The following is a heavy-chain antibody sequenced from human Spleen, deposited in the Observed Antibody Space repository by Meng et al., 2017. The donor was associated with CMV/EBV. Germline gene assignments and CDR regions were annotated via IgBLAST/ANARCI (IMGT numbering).Heavy chain of an antibody. D-gene: IGHD4/OR15-4a*01. J-gene: IGHJ4*02. CDR3: ARVTEYGGNCFDS. V-gene: IGHV4-4*02. CDR1: GTSISTSNW. Sequence: GVSGTSISTSNWWSWVRQPPGKVLEWIGEVYHSGYTNYNPSLKSRVTMSVDRSKNQFSLKLSSVTAADTAIYYCARVTEYGGNCFDSWGQGTLVTVSS. CDR2: VYHSGYT.